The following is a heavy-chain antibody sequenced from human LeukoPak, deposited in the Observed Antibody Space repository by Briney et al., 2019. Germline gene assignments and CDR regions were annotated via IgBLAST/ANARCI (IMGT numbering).Heavy chain of an antibody. CDR3: VSAYDQ. CDR2: INPNTGDT. Sequence: ASVKVSCKASGYRFSDSYIHWVRQAPGHGFEWMGWINPNTGDTKYAKMFQGRVTMTTGASISTAYMELSGLRSADTAIYFCVSAYDQWGQGTLVTVSS. J-gene: IGHJ5*02. CDR1: GYRFSDSY. V-gene: IGHV1-2*02.